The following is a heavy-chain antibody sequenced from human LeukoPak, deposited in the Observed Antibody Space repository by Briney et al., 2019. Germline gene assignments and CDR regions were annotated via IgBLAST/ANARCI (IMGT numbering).Heavy chain of an antibody. CDR2: ITATGDTA. J-gene: IGHJ4*02. CDR1: GFTFTKCA. CDR3: AGDRNSDWYSPLDY. V-gene: IGHV3-23*01. Sequence: GGSLRLSCVASGFTFTKCAMSWIRQAPGKGLEWVAIITATGDTAYYADSVKGRFTISRDNSRNTVYMQMDSLRAEDTAIYYCAGDRNSDWYSPLDYWGQGSQVTVSP. D-gene: IGHD6-19*01.